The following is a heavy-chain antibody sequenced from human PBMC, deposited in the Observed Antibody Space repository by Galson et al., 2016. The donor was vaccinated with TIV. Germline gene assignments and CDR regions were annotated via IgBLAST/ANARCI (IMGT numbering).Heavy chain of an antibody. Sequence: SVKVSCKASGYTFTGYYMHWVRQAPGQGLEWMGWIDPNSGGTNYAQKFQGRVTMTSDTSIITAYMEVTRLTSDDTAVYYCARIVYGSSALDVWGQGTTVTVSS. J-gene: IGHJ6*02. CDR2: IDPNSGGT. CDR3: ARIVYGSSALDV. D-gene: IGHD4-17*01. CDR1: GYTFTGYY. V-gene: IGHV1-2*02.